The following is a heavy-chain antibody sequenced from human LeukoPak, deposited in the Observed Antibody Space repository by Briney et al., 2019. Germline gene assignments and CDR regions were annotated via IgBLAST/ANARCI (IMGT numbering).Heavy chain of an antibody. CDR3: AKEYDFWSGSPYYFDY. J-gene: IGHJ4*02. CDR2: ISGSGGST. Sequence: GGSLRLSCAASGFTFSSYAMSWVRQAPGKGLEWVSAISGSGGSTYYADSVKGRFTISRDNSKNTLYLQMNSLRAEDTAVYYCAKEYDFWSGSPYYFDYWGQGTLVTVSS. V-gene: IGHV3-23*01. CDR1: GFTFSSYA. D-gene: IGHD3-3*01.